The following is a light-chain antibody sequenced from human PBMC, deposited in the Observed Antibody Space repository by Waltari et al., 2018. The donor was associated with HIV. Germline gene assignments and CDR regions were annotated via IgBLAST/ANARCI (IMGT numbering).Light chain of an antibody. V-gene: IGLV2-8*01. CDR3: SSYAGSNNFVV. Sequence: QSALTQPPSASGSPGQSVTISCTGTSSDVGGYNYVSWYQQHPGKAPKLMIYEVSKRPSGVPDRFFGAKSVNTASLTVSGLQAEDEADYYCSSYAGSNNFVVFGGGTKLTVL. CDR1: SSDVGGYNY. J-gene: IGLJ2*01. CDR2: EVS.